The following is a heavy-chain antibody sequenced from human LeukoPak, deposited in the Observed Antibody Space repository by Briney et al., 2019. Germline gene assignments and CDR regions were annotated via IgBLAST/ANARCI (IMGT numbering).Heavy chain of an antibody. V-gene: IGHV4-34*01. D-gene: IGHD3-3*01. CDR1: GGSFSGYY. CDR2: INHSGST. Sequence: SETLSLTCAVYGGSFSGYYWSWIRQPPGKGLEWIGEINHSGSTNYNPSLKSRVTISVDTSKNQFSLKLSSVTAADTAVYYCARHRGYDFWSGGTPFQHWGQGTLVTVSS. J-gene: IGHJ1*01. CDR3: ARHRGYDFWSGGTPFQH.